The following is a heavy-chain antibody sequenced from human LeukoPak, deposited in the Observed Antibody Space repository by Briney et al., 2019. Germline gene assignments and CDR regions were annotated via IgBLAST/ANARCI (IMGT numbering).Heavy chain of an antibody. D-gene: IGHD1-26*01. CDR2: IIPIFGTA. CDR3: ARGGHSGSYSWFDP. Sequence: ASVKVSCKASGYTFTSYGISWVRQAPGQGLEWMGGIIPIFGTANYAQKFQGRVTITADESTSTAYMELSSLRSEDTAVYYCARGGHSGSYSWFDPWGQGTLVTVSS. J-gene: IGHJ5*02. V-gene: IGHV1-69*13. CDR1: GYTFTSYG.